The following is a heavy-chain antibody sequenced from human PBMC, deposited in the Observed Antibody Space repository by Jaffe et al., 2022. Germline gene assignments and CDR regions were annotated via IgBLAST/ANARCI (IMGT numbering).Heavy chain of an antibody. V-gene: IGHV4-39*01. Sequence: QLQLQESGPGLVKPSETLSLTCTVSGGSISSSSYYWGWIRQPPGKGLEWIGSIYYSGSTYYNPSLKSRVTISVDTSKNQFSLKLSSVTAADTAVYYCARHISRHLNIVATLFDYWGQGTLVTVSS. J-gene: IGHJ4*02. CDR1: GGSISSSSYY. CDR3: ARHISRHLNIVATLFDY. CDR2: IYYSGST. D-gene: IGHD5-12*01.